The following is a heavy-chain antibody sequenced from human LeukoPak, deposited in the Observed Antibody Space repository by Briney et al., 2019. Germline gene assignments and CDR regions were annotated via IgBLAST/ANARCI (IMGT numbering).Heavy chain of an antibody. Sequence: PSETLSLTCTVSGGSIISYYWSWIRQPPGKGLEWIGYIYYSGSTNYDPSLKSRVTLSVDTSKNQFSLKLSSVTAADTAVYYCARRYSSGWYPLWGQGTMVTVSS. D-gene: IGHD6-19*01. CDR3: ARRYSSGWYPL. J-gene: IGHJ3*01. CDR2: IYYSGST. V-gene: IGHV4-59*08. CDR1: GGSIISYY.